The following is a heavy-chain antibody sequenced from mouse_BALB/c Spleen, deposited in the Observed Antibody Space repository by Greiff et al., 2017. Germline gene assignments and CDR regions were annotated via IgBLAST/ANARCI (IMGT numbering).Heavy chain of an antibody. CDR2: IRNKANGYTT. CDR1: GFTFTDYY. Sequence: EVNVVESGGGLVQPGGSLRLSCATSGFTFTDYYMSWVRQPPGKALEWLGFIRNKANGYTTEYSASVKGRFTISRDNSQSILYLQMNTLRAEDSATYYCARDGYYAMDYWGQGTSVTVSS. V-gene: IGHV7-3*02. J-gene: IGHJ4*01. CDR3: ARDGYYAMDY.